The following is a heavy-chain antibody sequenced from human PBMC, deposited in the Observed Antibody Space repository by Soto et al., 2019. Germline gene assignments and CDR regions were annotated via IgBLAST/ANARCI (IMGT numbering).Heavy chain of an antibody. J-gene: IGHJ6*02. V-gene: IGHV3-30-3*01. CDR1: GFTFSSYA. Sequence: GGSLRLSCAASGFTFSSYAMHWVRQAPGKGLEWVVVISYDGSNKYYADSVKGRFTISRDNSKNTLYLQMNSLRAEDTAVYYCARVYYYYYGMDVWGQGTTVTVSS. CDR3: ARVYYYYYGMDV. CDR2: ISYDGSNK.